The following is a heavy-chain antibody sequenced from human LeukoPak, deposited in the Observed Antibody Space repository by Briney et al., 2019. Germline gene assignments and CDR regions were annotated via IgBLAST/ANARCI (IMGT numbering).Heavy chain of an antibody. Sequence: GGSLRLSCEGSGFSFSSYWMTWVRLSPGKGPEWVANIKQDESERYTVDSVKGRFTISRDNAKNSVYLHMNGLRAEDTALYYCARLSAYYYGSYFYYYTDVWGKGTTVTVSS. V-gene: IGHV3-7*01. J-gene: IGHJ6*03. CDR2: IKQDESER. D-gene: IGHD3-10*01. CDR3: ARLSAYYYGSYFYYYTDV. CDR1: GFSFSSYW.